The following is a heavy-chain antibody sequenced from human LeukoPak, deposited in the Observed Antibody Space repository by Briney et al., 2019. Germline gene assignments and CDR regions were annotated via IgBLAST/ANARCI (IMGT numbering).Heavy chain of an antibody. CDR3: AKTKPPFHCSGTNFTPLPAGKGV. CDR1: GGSMSGFF. D-gene: IGHD3-10*02. J-gene: IGHJ6*02. V-gene: IGHV4-59*01. CDR2: IYYSGSST. Sequence: SETLSLTCTVSGGSMSGFFWTWIRQPPGRELKWIGSIYYSGSSTKYNPSLKSRVTISVDTSKSQFSLTLNSATAADPAVYYCAKTKPPFHCSGTNFTPLPAGKGVWGPGTTVTVSS.